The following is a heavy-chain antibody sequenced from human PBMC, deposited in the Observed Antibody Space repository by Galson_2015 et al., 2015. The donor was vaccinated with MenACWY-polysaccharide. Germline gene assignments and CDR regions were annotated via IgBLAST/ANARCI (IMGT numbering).Heavy chain of an antibody. Sequence: SLRLSCAASGFTFSSYGMHWVRQAPGKGLEWVAVISYDGSDKYYADSVKGRITISRDNSKDTLYLQINSLRVEDTALYYCVKSDRCYEDSYNWFGPWGQGTLVTVSS. V-gene: IGHV3-30*18. CDR1: GFTFSSYG. J-gene: IGHJ5*02. D-gene: IGHD5-12*01. CDR2: ISYDGSDK. CDR3: VKSDRCYEDSYNWFGP.